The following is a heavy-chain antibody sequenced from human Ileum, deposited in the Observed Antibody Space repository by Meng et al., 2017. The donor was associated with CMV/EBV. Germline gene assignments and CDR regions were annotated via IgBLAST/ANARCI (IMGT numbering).Heavy chain of an antibody. CDR2: IKPHSGDT. Sequence: QGQLMQSGAEVTKPGVSVKVSCKASGYTFTDYYMHWVRQAPGQGLEWMGWIKPHSGDTKYEKKFQGRVTMTSDTSISTVYMELTRLTPDDTAIYYCAREIIMAARAFGYWGQGTLVTVSS. CDR1: GYTFTDYY. V-gene: IGHV1-2*02. CDR3: AREIIMAARAFGY. D-gene: IGHD5-12*01. J-gene: IGHJ4*02.